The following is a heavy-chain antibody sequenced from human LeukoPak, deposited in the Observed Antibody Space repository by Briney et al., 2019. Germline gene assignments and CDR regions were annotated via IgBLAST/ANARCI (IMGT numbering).Heavy chain of an antibody. V-gene: IGHV3-23*01. CDR1: GFTFSSYA. Sequence: GGSLRLSCAASGFTFSSYAMSWVRQAPGKGLEWVSAISGSGGSTYYADSVEGRFTISRDNSKNTLYLQMNSLRAEDTAVYYCAKAHWLAYDSSGYAMYYFDYWGQGTLVTVSS. J-gene: IGHJ4*02. CDR3: AKAHWLAYDSSGYAMYYFDY. CDR2: ISGSGGST. D-gene: IGHD3-22*01.